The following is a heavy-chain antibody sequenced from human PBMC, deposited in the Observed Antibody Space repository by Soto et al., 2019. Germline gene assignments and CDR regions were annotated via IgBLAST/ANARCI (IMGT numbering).Heavy chain of an antibody. J-gene: IGHJ4*02. CDR3: AAAADFDY. CDR2: ISYDGSNK. Sequence: GGSLRLSCAASGFTFSSYAMHWVRQAPGKGLEWVAVISYDGSNKYYADSVKGRFTISRDNSKNTLYLQMNSLRAEDTAVYYCAAAADFDYWGQGTLVNVSS. V-gene: IGHV3-30-3*01. CDR1: GFTFSSYA. D-gene: IGHD6-13*01.